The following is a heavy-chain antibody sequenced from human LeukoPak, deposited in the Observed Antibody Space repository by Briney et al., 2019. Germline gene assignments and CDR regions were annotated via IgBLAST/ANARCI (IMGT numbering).Heavy chain of an antibody. D-gene: IGHD4-17*01. CDR3: ARPQLRLRSGYYW. J-gene: IGHJ4*02. Sequence: SETLSLTCAVYGGSFSGYYWSWIRQPPGKGLEWIGEINHSGSTNYNPSLKSRVTISVDTSKNQFSLKLSSVTAADTAVYCCARPQLRLRSGYYWWGQGTLVTVSS. CDR2: INHSGST. V-gene: IGHV4-34*01. CDR1: GGSFSGYY.